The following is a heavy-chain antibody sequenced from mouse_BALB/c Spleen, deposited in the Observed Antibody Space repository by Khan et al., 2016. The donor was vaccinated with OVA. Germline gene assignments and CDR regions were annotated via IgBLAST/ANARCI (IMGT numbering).Heavy chain of an antibody. CDR2: IWGGGTT. V-gene: IGHV2-6-5*01. Sequence: VQLQESGPGLVAPSQNLSITCTVSGFSLSDYGVSWIRQPPGKGLEWLGVIWGGGTTYYNSALKSRLSISKDNSKSQVFLKMSSLQSDDTAMYYCAKGVWSYYYTLDYWGQGTSLTVSS. CDR3: AKGVWSYYYTLDY. CDR1: GFSLSDYG. J-gene: IGHJ4*01.